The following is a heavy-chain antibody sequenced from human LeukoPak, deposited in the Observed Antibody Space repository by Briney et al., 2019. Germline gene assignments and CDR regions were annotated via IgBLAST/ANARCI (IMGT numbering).Heavy chain of an antibody. V-gene: IGHV4-39*01. Sequence: PSETLSLTCTVSGGSISSSSYYWGWIRQPPGKGLEWIGSIYYSGSTYYNPSLKSRVTISVDTSKNQFSLKLSSVTAADTAVYYCARHDFSRIVVVPAAIPDYWGQGTLVTVSS. CDR2: IYYSGST. J-gene: IGHJ4*02. CDR1: GGSISSSSYY. CDR3: ARHDFSRIVVVPAAIPDY. D-gene: IGHD2-2*01.